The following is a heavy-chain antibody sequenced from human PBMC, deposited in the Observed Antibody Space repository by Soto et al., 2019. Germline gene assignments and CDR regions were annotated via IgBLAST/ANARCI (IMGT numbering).Heavy chain of an antibody. Sequence: GASVKVSCTASGYTFTSYYMHWVRQAPGQGLEWMGIINPSGGSTSYAQKFQGRVTMTRDTSTSTVYMELSSLRSEDTAVYYCARSNTAMGHADYWGQGTLVTVSS. V-gene: IGHV1-46*03. D-gene: IGHD5-18*01. CDR2: INPSGGST. CDR1: GYTFTSYY. CDR3: ARSNTAMGHADY. J-gene: IGHJ4*02.